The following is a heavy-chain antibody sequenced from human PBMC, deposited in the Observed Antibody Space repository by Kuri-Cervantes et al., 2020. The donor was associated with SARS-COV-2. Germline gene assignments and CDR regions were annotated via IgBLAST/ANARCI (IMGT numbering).Heavy chain of an antibody. CDR1: GFTFSNYD. D-gene: IGHD3-22*01. CDR2: ISYDGSNK. CDR3: AKGGDMIVVVILRY. J-gene: IGHJ4*02. V-gene: IGHV3-30*18. Sequence: GESLKISCAASGFTFSNYDMNWVRQAPGKGLEWVAVISYDGSNKYYADSVKGRFTISRDNSKNTLYLQMNSLRAEDTAVYYCAKGGDMIVVVILRYWGQGTLVTVSS.